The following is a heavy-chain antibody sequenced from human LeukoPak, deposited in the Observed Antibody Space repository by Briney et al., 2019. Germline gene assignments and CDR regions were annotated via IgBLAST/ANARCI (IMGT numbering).Heavy chain of an antibody. V-gene: IGHV3-30-3*01. J-gene: IGHJ4*02. Sequence: GGSLRLSCAASGFSFSSAWMTWVRQAPGKGLEWVAVISYDGSNKYYADSVKGRFTISRDNSKNTLYLQMNSLRAEDTAVYYCARGGSVYCSGGSCYSIDYWGQGTLVTVSS. D-gene: IGHD2-15*01. CDR3: ARGGSVYCSGGSCYSIDY. CDR2: ISYDGSNK. CDR1: GFSFSSAW.